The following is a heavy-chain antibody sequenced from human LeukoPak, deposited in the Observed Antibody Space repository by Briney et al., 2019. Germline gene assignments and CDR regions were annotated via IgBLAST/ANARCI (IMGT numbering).Heavy chain of an antibody. V-gene: IGHV4-4*07. CDR2: IYSSGST. D-gene: IGHD3-3*01. Sequence: PSETLSLTCTVSGGSISGYYWSWIRQPAGKGLEWVGRIYSSGSTNYNPSLKSRVTMSIDTSKNQFSLKLSSVTAADTAFYYCARDTKFSPGGQGTLVTVSS. CDR3: ARDTKFSP. J-gene: IGHJ4*02. CDR1: GGSISGYY.